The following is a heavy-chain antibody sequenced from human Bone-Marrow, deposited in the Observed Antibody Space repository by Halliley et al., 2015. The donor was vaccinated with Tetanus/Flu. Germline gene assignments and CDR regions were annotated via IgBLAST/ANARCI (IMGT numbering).Heavy chain of an antibody. J-gene: IGHJ5*02. Sequence: LVKPTQTLSLTCAISGDSVSNSSAAWNWIRQSPSRGLEWLGRTYYRSEWLDDYAISVKNRITIRPDTSKNQFSLHLNSVTPDDTAFYYCARTNFNWFDPWGQGILVPVSS. CDR3: ARTNFNWFDP. CDR2: TYYRSEWLD. D-gene: IGHD3-3*01. V-gene: IGHV6-1*01. CDR1: GDSVSNSSAA.